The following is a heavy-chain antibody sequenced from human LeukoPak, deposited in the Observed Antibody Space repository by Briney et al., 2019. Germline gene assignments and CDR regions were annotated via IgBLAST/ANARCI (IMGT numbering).Heavy chain of an antibody. CDR3: ARRRDSGSLQHFDY. D-gene: IGHD1-26*01. CDR2: ISGSGGNT. J-gene: IGHJ4*02. CDR1: GFSFSNFA. V-gene: IGHV3-23*01. Sequence: TGGSLRLSCVASGFSFSNFAMSWVRQAPGKGLEWVSAISGSGGNTYYADSVKGRFTISRDNSKNTLYLQMNSLRAEDTAVYYCARRRDSGSLQHFDYWGQGTLVTVSS.